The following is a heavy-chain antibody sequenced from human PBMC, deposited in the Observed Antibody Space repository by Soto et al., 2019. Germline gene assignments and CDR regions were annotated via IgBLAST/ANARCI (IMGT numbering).Heavy chain of an antibody. D-gene: IGHD2-21*01. CDR3: ASRDSLDF. J-gene: IGHJ4*02. V-gene: IGHV1-18*01. CDR1: GYIFTDYG. Sequence: QVQLVQSGAEVKKPGASVQVSCKASGYIFTDYGFSWVRHAPGQGLELLGWIGTHNGDTKYAQKFQCRVNMTTDTSTRTAYMELRSLRYDDTAVSYCASRDSLDFCGQGPLVTVSS. CDR2: IGTHNGDT.